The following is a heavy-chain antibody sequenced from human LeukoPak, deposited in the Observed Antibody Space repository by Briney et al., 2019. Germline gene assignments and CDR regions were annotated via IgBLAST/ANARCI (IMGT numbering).Heavy chain of an antibody. J-gene: IGHJ4*02. D-gene: IGHD6-13*01. V-gene: IGHV3-30-3*01. Sequence: GGSLRLSCAASGFTFNSYPMCWVRQGPGKGLEWVAFISHDGINKYYADSVKGRFTISRDNSKNTLYLQMNSLRVEDTAVYYCVRDPGIAATGPFDYWGQGTLVTVSS. CDR3: VRDPGIAATGPFDY. CDR2: ISHDGINK. CDR1: GFTFNSYP.